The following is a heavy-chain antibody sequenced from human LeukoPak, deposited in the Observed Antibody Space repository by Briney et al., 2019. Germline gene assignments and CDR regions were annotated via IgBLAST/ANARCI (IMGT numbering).Heavy chain of an antibody. CDR3: ARGSSSWYFRGDDY. Sequence: GRSLRLSCVASGFTFSSYGMHWVRQAPGKGLEWVAVIWYDGSNKYYADSVKGRFTISRDNSKNTLYLQMNSLRAEDTAVYYCARGSSSWYFRGDDYWGQGTLVTVSS. J-gene: IGHJ4*02. CDR2: IWYDGSNK. CDR1: GFTFSSYG. D-gene: IGHD6-13*01. V-gene: IGHV3-33*01.